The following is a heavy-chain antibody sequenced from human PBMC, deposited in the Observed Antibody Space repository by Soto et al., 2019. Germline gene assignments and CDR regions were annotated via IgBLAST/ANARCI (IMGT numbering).Heavy chain of an antibody. Sequence: ASVKVSCKASGYTFTGYYMHWVRQAPGQGLEWMGWINPNSGGTNYAQKFQGWVTMTRDTSISTAYMELSRLRSDDTAVYYCARDLEWRDIVVVPAAMGVDYWGQGTLVTVSS. J-gene: IGHJ4*02. V-gene: IGHV1-2*04. CDR1: GYTFTGYY. CDR2: INPNSGGT. CDR3: ARDLEWRDIVVVPAAMGVDY. D-gene: IGHD2-2*01.